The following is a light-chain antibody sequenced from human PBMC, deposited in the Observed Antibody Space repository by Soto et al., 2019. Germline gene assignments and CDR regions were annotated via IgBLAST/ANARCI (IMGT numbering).Light chain of an antibody. CDR1: QDISTY. CDR2: DAS. V-gene: IGKV1-39*01. J-gene: IGKJ1*01. Sequence: DIQMTQSPSSLSASVGDRVTITCQASQDISTYLNWYQQKPGKAPKLLIYDASSLQSGVPSRFSGSGSGTDCSLTISSLQPEDFATYYCQQSYSTPRTFGQGTKVDIK. CDR3: QQSYSTPRT.